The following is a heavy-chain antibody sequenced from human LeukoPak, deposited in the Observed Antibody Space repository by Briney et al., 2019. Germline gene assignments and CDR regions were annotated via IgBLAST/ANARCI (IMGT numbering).Heavy chain of an antibody. D-gene: IGHD6-19*01. CDR1: GYTFTGYY. J-gene: IGHJ4*02. CDR3: ARVAVSRKMIHFDY. Sequence: GASVKVSCKASGYTFTGYYMHWVRQAPGQGLEWMGWINPNSGGTNYARKFQGRVTMTRDTSISTAYMELSRLRSDDTAVHYCARVAVSRKMIHFDYWGQGTLVTVSS. CDR2: INPNSGGT. V-gene: IGHV1-2*02.